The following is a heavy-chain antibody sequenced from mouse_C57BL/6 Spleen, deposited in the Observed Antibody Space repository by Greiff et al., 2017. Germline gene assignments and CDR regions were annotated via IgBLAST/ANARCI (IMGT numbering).Heavy chain of an antibody. J-gene: IGHJ2*01. Sequence: VQLQQSGAELVKPGASVKLSCTASGFNIKDYYMHWVKQRTEQGLEWIGRIDPEDGETKYAPKFPGKATMTADTSSNTAYLQLSSLTSEDTAVYYCARNDYDGLFDYWGQGTTLTVSS. CDR3: ARNDYDGLFDY. V-gene: IGHV14-2*01. CDR1: GFNIKDYY. D-gene: IGHD2-4*01. CDR2: IDPEDGET.